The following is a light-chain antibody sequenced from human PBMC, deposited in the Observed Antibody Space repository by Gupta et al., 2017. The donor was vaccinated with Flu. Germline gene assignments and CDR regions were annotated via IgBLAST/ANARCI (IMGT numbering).Light chain of an antibody. CDR1: SSDVGGYNY. J-gene: IGLJ3*02. CDR2: DGS. Sequence: SVTISCTGTSSDVGGYNYVRWDHHHPAKAPTLMIYDGSGRPAGAPARFSASKSGNTDSLTISAREEEDEDDYYCCSNAGSDTEVFGGGTKLTVL. V-gene: IGLV2-11*01. CDR3: CSNAGSDTEV.